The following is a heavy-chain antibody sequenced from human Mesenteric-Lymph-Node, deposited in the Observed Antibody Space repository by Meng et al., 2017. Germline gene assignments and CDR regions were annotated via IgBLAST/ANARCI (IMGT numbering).Heavy chain of an antibody. CDR3: ARECIAVAGTYAFDI. D-gene: IGHD6-19*01. V-gene: IGHV4-59*01. CDR2: IYYSGST. J-gene: IGHJ3*02. CDR1: GGSISSYY. Sequence: SETLSLTCTVSGGSISSYYWSWIRQPPGKGLERIGYIYYSGSTNYNPSLKSRVTISVDTSKNQFSLKLSSVTAADTAVYYCARECIAVAGTYAFDIWGQGTMVTVSS.